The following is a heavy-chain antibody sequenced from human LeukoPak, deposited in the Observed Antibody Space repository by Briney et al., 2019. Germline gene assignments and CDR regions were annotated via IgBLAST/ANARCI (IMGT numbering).Heavy chain of an antibody. CDR2: IRYDGSNK. CDR1: GFTFSSYG. V-gene: IGHV3-30*02. J-gene: IGHJ4*02. CDR3: AKDRVTVTPHLDY. Sequence: PGGSLRLSCAASGFTFSSYGTHWVRQAPGKGLEWVAFIRYDGSNKYYADSVKGRFTISRDNSKNTLYLQMNSLRAEDTAVYYCAKDRVTVTPHLDYWGQGTLVTVSS. D-gene: IGHD4-17*01.